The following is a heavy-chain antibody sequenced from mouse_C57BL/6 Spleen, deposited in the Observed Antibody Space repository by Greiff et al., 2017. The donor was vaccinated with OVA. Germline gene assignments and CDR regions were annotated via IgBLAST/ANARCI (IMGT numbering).Heavy chain of an antibody. Sequence: EVQVVESGEGLVKPGGSLKLSCAASGFTFSSYAMSWVRQTPEKRLEWVAYISSGGDYIYYADTVKGRFTISRDNARNTLYLQMSSLKSEDTAMYYCTRDEDYRVRYYAMDYWGQGTSVTVSS. CDR1: GFTFSSYA. V-gene: IGHV5-9-1*02. CDR3: TRDEDYRVRYYAMDY. D-gene: IGHD2-14*01. CDR2: ISSGGDYI. J-gene: IGHJ4*01.